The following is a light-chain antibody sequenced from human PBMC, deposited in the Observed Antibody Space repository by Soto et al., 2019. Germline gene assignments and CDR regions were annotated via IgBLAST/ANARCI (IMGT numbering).Light chain of an antibody. CDR1: QSIDTW. J-gene: IGKJ1*01. Sequence: DITMTQSPSTLSASVGDTVTITCRASQSIDTWLAWHQQKPGRAPKLLISKASILESGVPSRFSGSGSGTECTLTISSLQPDDFATDYCQPYNSFSRTFGQGTQVDIK. V-gene: IGKV1-5*03. CDR3: QPYNSFSRT. CDR2: KAS.